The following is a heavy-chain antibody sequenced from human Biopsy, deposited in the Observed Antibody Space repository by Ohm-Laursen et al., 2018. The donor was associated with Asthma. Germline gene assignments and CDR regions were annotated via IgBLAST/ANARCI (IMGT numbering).Heavy chain of an antibody. CDR1: GFTVSRDH. J-gene: IGHJ4*02. CDR3: ARGDSSGWSHYYFDY. CDR2: IYSSGTS. V-gene: IGHV3-53*01. Sequence: LRLSCTASGFTVSRDHMFWVRQAPGKGLEWVSVIYSSGTSHTADSVRGRFTISRDFSKNTLHLQMHSLRVEDTAVYYCARGDSSGWSHYYFDYWGQGTLVTVSS. D-gene: IGHD6-19*01.